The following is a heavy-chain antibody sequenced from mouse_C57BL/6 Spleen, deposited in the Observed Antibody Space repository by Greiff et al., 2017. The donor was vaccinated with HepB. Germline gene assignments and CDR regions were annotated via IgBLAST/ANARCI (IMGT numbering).Heavy chain of an antibody. Sequence: EVQGVESGGDLVKPGGSLKLSCAASGFTFSSYGMSWVRQTPDKRLEWVATISSGGSYTYYPDSVKGRFTISRDNAKNTLYLQMSSLKSEDTAMYYCARHKGYYGHYFDYWGQGTTLTVSS. D-gene: IGHD1-1*01. CDR3: ARHKGYYGHYFDY. J-gene: IGHJ2*01. CDR1: GFTFSSYG. CDR2: ISSGGSYT. V-gene: IGHV5-6*01.